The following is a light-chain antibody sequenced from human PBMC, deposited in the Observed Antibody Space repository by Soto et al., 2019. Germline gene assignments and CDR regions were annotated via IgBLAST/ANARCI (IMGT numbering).Light chain of an antibody. CDR3: QQYHNWPPIT. V-gene: IGKV3D-15*01. CDR1: QFVSSN. J-gene: IGKJ5*01. CDR2: GAS. Sequence: EIVMTQSPVTLSVSPGERATLSCRASQFVSSNLAWYQQKPGQAPRLLIYGASTRATGIPARFSGSGSGTEFTFTISNLQSEDFAVYFCQQYHNWPPITFGQGTRLEIK.